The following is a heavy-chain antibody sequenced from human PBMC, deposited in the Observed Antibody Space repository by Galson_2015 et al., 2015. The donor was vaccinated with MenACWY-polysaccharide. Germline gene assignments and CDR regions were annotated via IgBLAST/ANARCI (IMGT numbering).Heavy chain of an antibody. CDR2: ISAYNGNT. Sequence: SVKVSCKASGYTFTSYGISRVRQAPGQGLEWMGWISAYNGNTNYAQKLQGRVTMTTDTSTSTAYMELRSLRSDDTAVYYCARGGLIGPLPRWFDPWGQGTLVTVSS. V-gene: IGHV1-18*01. CDR1: GYTFTSYG. J-gene: IGHJ5*02. D-gene: IGHD2/OR15-2a*01. CDR3: ARGGLIGPLPRWFDP.